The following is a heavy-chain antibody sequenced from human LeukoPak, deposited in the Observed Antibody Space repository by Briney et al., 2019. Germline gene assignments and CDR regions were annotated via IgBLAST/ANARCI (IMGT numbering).Heavy chain of an antibody. V-gene: IGHV3-11*04. CDR2: ITNTGRST. CDR1: GFSLSSYF. D-gene: IGHD3-22*01. Sequence: PGGSLRLSSEASGFSLSSYFISWVRQAPGKGLEWISYITNTGRSTNYADAVKGRFTISRDNGKQSVYLEMTDLRAEDTAVYYCAREASGNYDVFDSWRQASLAIVSS. J-gene: IGHJ4*02. CDR3: AREASGNYDVFDS.